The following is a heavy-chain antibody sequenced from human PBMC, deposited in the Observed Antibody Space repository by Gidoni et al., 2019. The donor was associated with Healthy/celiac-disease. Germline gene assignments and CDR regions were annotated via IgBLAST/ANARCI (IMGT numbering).Heavy chain of an antibody. J-gene: IGHJ4*02. V-gene: IGHV4-39*01. CDR1: GGSISSRSYY. Sequence: QLQLQESGPGLVKPSETLSLTCTVSGGSISSRSYYWGWIREPPGKGLGWIGSMNYSGSTYYNPSHKSGVTISVDTSKKRFSVKRSAVTAADTAVDYCADGGGSGSGGQGTLVTVSS. CDR3: ADGGGSGS. CDR2: MNYSGST. D-gene: IGHD3-10*01.